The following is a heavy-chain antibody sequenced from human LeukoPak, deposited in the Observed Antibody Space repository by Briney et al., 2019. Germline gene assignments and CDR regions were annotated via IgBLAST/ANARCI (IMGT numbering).Heavy chain of an antibody. J-gene: IGHJ4*02. D-gene: IGHD1-14*01. V-gene: IGHV3-15*01. Sequence: GGSLRLSCAASGITFTSAWMGGVRQAPGKGLEWVGRIKSKNDGGTTDYAAPVRGRFTISTDDSKITSYLQMNNLKIEDTAVYYCTTDGGITIRPLFDFWGQGTLVTVSS. CDR1: GITFTSAW. CDR3: TTDGGITIRPLFDF. CDR2: IKSKNDGGTT.